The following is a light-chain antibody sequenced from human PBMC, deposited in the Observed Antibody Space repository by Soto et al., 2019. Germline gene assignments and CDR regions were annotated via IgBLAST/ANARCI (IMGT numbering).Light chain of an antibody. CDR1: QSVSDN. CDR2: GAS. V-gene: IGKV3-15*01. J-gene: IGKJ5*01. CDR3: QQYTNWPIT. Sequence: EIVMTQSPATLSVSPGERATLSCRASQSVSDNLAWYQQKPGQAPRLFIYGASARATGIPARFSGGGSGPELALPVRSLQYEDFAVYYCQQYTNWPITFGQGTRLEIK.